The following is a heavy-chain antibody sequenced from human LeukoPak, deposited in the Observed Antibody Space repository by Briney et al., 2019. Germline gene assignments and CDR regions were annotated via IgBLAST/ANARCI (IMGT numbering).Heavy chain of an antibody. V-gene: IGHV1-18*04. CDR1: GYTFTGYY. Sequence: ASVKVSCKASGYTFTGYYMHWVRQAPGQGLGWMGWISAYNGNTNYAQKLQGRVTMTTDTSTSTAYMELRSLRSDDTAVYYSARLNSGFFGVTYYFDYWGQGTLVTVSS. CDR2: ISAYNGNT. J-gene: IGHJ4*02. D-gene: IGHD3-3*01. CDR3: ARLNSGFFGVTYYFDY.